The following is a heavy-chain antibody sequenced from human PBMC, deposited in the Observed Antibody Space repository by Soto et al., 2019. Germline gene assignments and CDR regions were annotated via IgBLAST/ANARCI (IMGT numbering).Heavy chain of an antibody. D-gene: IGHD3-22*01. CDR3: ARTYYYDSSGYYHDNWFDP. Sequence: QLQLQESGPGLVKPSETLSLTCTVSGGSISSSSYYWGWIRQPPGKGLEWIGSIYYSGSTYYNPSLKSRVTISVDTSKNQFSLKLSSVTAADTAVYYCARTYYYDSSGYYHDNWFDPWGQGTLVTVSS. V-gene: IGHV4-39*01. J-gene: IGHJ5*02. CDR2: IYYSGST. CDR1: GGSISSSSYY.